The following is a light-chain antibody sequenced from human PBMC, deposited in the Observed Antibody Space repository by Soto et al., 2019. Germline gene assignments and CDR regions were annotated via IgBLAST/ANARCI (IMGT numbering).Light chain of an antibody. CDR3: QQHYYCPPFT. CDR2: DAS. V-gene: IGKV3-11*01. J-gene: IGKJ5*01. CDR1: QSVSSY. Sequence: EIVLTQSPATLSLSPGERATLSCRASQSVSSYLACYQQKPAEAPSLLIYDASNVSTSIPASFSGSGSGTDFTPSISSLLATDSAVYYCQQHYYCPPFTFGQGTRVEIK.